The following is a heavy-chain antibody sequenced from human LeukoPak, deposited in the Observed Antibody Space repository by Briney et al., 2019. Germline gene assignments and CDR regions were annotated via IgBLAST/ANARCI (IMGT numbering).Heavy chain of an antibody. CDR1: GFRFDDHG. Sequence: PGGSLRLSCAASGFRFDDHGMNWVRQAPGKGLEWVSGTNWNGGTTGYGDSVKGRFTISRDNAKNSLYLQMNSLRAEDTALYHCARDRSYGSFDYWGQGTLVTVSS. J-gene: IGHJ4*02. V-gene: IGHV3-20*01. CDR3: ARDRSYGSFDY. CDR2: TNWNGGTT. D-gene: IGHD5-18*01.